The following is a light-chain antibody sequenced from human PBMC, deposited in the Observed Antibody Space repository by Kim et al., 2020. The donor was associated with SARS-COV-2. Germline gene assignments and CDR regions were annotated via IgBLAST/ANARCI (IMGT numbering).Light chain of an antibody. CDR2: DAS. V-gene: IGKV1-27*01. Sequence: ASVRDRATITCRASQGISSNVAWYQQKPGDVPKLLIYDASALLSGVPSRFSGSGSGTDFTLTISSLQPEDVATYYCQKYNGAPWTFGQGTKVDIK. J-gene: IGKJ1*01. CDR3: QKYNGAPWT. CDR1: QGISSN.